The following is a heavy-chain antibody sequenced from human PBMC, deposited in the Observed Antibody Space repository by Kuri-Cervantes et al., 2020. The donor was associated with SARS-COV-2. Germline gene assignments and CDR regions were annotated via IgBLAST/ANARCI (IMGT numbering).Heavy chain of an antibody. Sequence: GESLKISCAASGFTFSSYAMGWIRQAPGKGLEWVSAISGSGGSTYYADSVKGRFTISRDNSKNTLYLQMNSLRAEDTAVYYCAKVESQVEDDYVGDYWGYFDYWGQGTLVTVSS. D-gene: IGHD4-17*01. V-gene: IGHV3-23*01. CDR2: ISGSGGST. J-gene: IGHJ4*02. CDR1: GFTFSSYA. CDR3: AKVESQVEDDYVGDYWGYFDY.